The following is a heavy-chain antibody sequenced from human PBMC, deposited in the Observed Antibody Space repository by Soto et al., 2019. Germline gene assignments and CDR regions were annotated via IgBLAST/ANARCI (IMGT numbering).Heavy chain of an antibody. CDR3: ARAYYDILTDNNYYGMDV. D-gene: IGHD3-9*01. Sequence: ASVKVSCKASGYTFTNYGISWVRQAPGQGLEWMGWINVYNGNTKYAQKVQGRVTMTTDTSTSTAYMELRSLRSEDTAVYYCARAYYDILTDNNYYGMDVWGQGTTVTVSS. CDR2: INVYNGNT. V-gene: IGHV1-18*01. CDR1: GYTFTNYG. J-gene: IGHJ6*02.